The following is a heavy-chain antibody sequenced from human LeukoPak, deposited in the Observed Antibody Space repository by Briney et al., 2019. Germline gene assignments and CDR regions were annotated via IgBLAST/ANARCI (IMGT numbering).Heavy chain of an antibody. CDR3: ARQTRYNYGPAFDF. Sequence: MASETLSLTCTVSGDSISSSSYYWAWIRQPPGKGLEWIGAIFYNGKTFYNPSLESRVTLSVDTSKNQFSLKLTSVTAADTAVYYCARQTRYNYGPAFDFWGQGALVTVSS. CDR1: GDSISSSSYY. D-gene: IGHD5-18*01. J-gene: IGHJ4*02. V-gene: IGHV4-39*01. CDR2: IFYNGKT.